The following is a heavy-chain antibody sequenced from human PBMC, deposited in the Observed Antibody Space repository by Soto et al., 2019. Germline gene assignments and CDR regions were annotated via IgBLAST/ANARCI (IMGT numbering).Heavy chain of an antibody. V-gene: IGHV3-30*18. Sequence: GGSLRLSCAASGFTFSSYGMHWVRQAPGKGLEWVAIISYDGINKYYANSVKGRFTISRDNSKNTLYLQMNSLRAEDTAVYYCAKSMYNWNDRFFDFWGQGTLVTVSS. CDR2: ISYDGINK. CDR3: AKSMYNWNDRFFDF. D-gene: IGHD1-1*01. CDR1: GFTFSSYG. J-gene: IGHJ4*02.